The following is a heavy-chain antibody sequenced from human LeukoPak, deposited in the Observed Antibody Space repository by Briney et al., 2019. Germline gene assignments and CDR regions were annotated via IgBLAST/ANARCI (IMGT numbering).Heavy chain of an antibody. D-gene: IGHD1-7*01. CDR2: IDDNGVGT. J-gene: IGHJ4*02. CDR1: GFTFSSYA. V-gene: IGHV3-23*01. CDR3: AKEGPRPGTDYLNFDY. Sequence: GGSLRLSCAASGFTFSSYAMSWVRQAPGKGLEWVSTIDDNGVGTYYADSVKGRFTISRDNSKNTLYLQMSSPRAEDTAIYYCAKEGPRPGTDYLNFDYWGQGALVTVSS.